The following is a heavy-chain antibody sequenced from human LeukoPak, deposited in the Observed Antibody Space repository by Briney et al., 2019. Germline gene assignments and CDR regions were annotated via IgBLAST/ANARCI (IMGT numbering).Heavy chain of an antibody. CDR3: ARARHGVSSTGWYNWFDP. CDR2: IYTSGST. D-gene: IGHD2-2*01. J-gene: IGHJ5*02. Sequence: PSETLSLTCTVSGGSISSGSYYWSWIRQPAGRGLEWIGRIYTSGSTNYNPSLKSRVTISVDTSKNQFSLKLSSVTAADTAVYYCARARHGVSSTGWYNWFDPWGQGTLVTVSS. CDR1: GGSISSGSYY. V-gene: IGHV4-61*02.